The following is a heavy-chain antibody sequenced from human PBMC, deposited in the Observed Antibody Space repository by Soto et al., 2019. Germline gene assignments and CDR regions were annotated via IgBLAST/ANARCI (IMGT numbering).Heavy chain of an antibody. D-gene: IGHD4-17*01. V-gene: IGHV1-2*02. CDR1: GYTFTGYY. CDR2: XNPXSGGX. Sequence: ASVKVSCKACGYTFTGYYMHSVRQAPGQGLEWXGWXNPXSGGXNXXXXXXGRVTMTRDTSISTAYMELSRLRSDDTAVYYCARDNRKLSTVTPGYWGQGTLVTVPQ. CDR3: ARDNRKLSTVTPGY. J-gene: IGHJ4*02.